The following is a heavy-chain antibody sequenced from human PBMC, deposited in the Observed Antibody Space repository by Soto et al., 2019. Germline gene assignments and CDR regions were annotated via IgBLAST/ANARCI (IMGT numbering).Heavy chain of an antibody. Sequence: GGSLRLSCAASGFTLSSYAMSWVRQAPGKGPEWVSAISGSGGSTYYADSVKGRFTISRDNSKNTLYLQMNSLRAEDTAVYYCAVLTAPVYGMDVWGQGTTVTVSS. D-gene: IGHD2-21*02. V-gene: IGHV3-23*01. CDR2: ISGSGGST. CDR1: GFTLSSYA. J-gene: IGHJ6*02. CDR3: AVLTAPVYGMDV.